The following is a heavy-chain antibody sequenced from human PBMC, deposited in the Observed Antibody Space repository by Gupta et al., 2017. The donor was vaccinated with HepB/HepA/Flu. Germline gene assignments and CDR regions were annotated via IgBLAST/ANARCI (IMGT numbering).Heavy chain of an antibody. CDR1: GGSISSYY. Sequence: QVQLQESVPGLVQPSETLSLTCNVSGGSISSYYWSWIRQPPGKGLEWIGYIYYSGSTKYNPALRSRVTISLDTAKKQFSLKLKSVTDXDTDVYYCASARGYSDYDLAYGGQGTMVTVSS. V-gene: IGHV4-59*01. D-gene: IGHD5-12*01. CDR3: ASARGYSDYDLAY. CDR2: IYYSGST. J-gene: IGHJ4*02.